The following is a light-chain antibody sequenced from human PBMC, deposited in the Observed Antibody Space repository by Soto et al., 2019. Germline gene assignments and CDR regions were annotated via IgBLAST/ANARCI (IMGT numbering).Light chain of an antibody. J-gene: IGLJ1*01. Sequence: QSVLTQPRSVSGSPAQSGTISCTGTSSYVGGYNYVSWYQQHPGKAPKLMIYDVSKRPSGVPDRFSGSKSGNTASLTISGLQAEDEADYYCCSYAGSYPYVFGTGTKVTVL. V-gene: IGLV2-11*01. CDR3: CSYAGSYPYV. CDR1: SSYVGGYNY. CDR2: DVS.